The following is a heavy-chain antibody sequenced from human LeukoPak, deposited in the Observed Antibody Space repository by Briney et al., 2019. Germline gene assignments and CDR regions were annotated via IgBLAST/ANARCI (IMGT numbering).Heavy chain of an antibody. Sequence: GGSLRLSCAASGFTFSDYYMSWIRQAPGKGLEWVSYISSSSSTIYYADSVKGRFTISRDNAKNSLYLQMNSLRAKDTVVYYCARVRGLMTTVGYFQHWGQGTLVTVSS. D-gene: IGHD4-11*01. V-gene: IGHV3-11*01. CDR2: ISSSSSTI. CDR3: ARVRGLMTTVGYFQH. J-gene: IGHJ1*01. CDR1: GFTFSDYY.